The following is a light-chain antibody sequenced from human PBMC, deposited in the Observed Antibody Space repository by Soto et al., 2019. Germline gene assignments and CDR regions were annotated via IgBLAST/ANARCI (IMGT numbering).Light chain of an antibody. J-gene: IGKJ5*01. Sequence: EIVLTQSPGTLSLSPGERATLSCRASQGVTSNYLAWYQQRPGQAPRLLIYGASNRATGMPDRFSGGGSGTDFTLTISRLEPEDFAMYYCQQYGSSSPTTFGQGTRLEIE. CDR3: QQYGSSSPTT. V-gene: IGKV3-20*01. CDR2: GAS. CDR1: QGVTSNY.